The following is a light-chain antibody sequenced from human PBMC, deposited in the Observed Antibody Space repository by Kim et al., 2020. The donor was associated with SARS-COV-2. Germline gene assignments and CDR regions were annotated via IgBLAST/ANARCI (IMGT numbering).Light chain of an antibody. V-gene: IGLV3-21*04. Sequence: KAAELACGESSIESESVHWYQPMPGQSPLLVIYYHSDRPSGIPVRVSGSSAGNTATLTIGKVEAGDEADYYCQVWNSSSDHVVFGGGTQLTVL. J-gene: IGLJ2*01. CDR3: QVWNSSSDHVV. CDR1: SIESES. CDR2: YHS.